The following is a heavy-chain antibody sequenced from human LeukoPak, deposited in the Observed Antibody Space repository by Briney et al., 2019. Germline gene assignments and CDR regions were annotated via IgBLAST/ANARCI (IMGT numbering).Heavy chain of an antibody. CDR2: ISGSGGST. CDR1: GFTFSSYA. J-gene: IGHJ4*02. D-gene: IGHD5-18*01. CDR3: AKTWGYSYGFADY. Sequence: GGSLRLSCAASGFTFSSYAISWVRQAPGKGLEWVSAISGSGGSTYYADSVKGRFTISRDNSKNTLYLQMNSLRAEDTAVYYCAKTWGYSYGFADYWGQGTLVTVSS. V-gene: IGHV3-23*01.